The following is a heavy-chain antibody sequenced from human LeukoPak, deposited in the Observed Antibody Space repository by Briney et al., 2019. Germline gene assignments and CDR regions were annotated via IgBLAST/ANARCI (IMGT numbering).Heavy chain of an antibody. D-gene: IGHD3-10*01. CDR2: INPNTGGT. J-gene: IGHJ4*02. Sequence: ASGKVSCKASGYTFTGYYMHWVRQAPGQGLEWMGWINPNTGGTNYAQRFQGRVTMTRDTSISTAYMELSRLRSDDTAVYYCARAIIMVRGVDYWGQGTLVTVSS. V-gene: IGHV1-2*02. CDR3: ARAIIMVRGVDY. CDR1: GYTFTGYY.